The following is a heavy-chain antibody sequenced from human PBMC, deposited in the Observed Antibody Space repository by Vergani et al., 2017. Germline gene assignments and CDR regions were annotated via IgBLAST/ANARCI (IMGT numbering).Heavy chain of an antibody. Sequence: QVQLQESGPGLVEPSETLSLTCAVSGYSIRNGYYWGWIRQPPGKGLEWIGSIYHSGSTHYNPSLKSRATVFVDTSKNQFSLNLTSVTAADTAVYYCARGRRDNWYFDLWGRGALVTVSS. CDR1: GYSIRNGYY. J-gene: IGHJ2*01. CDR2: IYHSGST. CDR3: ARGRRDNWYFDL. V-gene: IGHV4-38-2*01. D-gene: IGHD3-10*01.